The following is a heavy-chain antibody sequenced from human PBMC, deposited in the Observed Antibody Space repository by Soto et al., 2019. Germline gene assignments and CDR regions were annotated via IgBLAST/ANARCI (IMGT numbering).Heavy chain of an antibody. Sequence: SETMSLTSTVSSGSIRSFDGHWIRQHPGKGLEWIGSIYYSGNTNYSPSLKSRVTISVDTSKKQFSLKLTSVTAADTAMYYCARGYCSSTSCYEFDYWGQGTLVTVSS. D-gene: IGHD2-2*01. CDR3: ARGYCSSTSCYEFDY. CDR2: IYYSGNT. V-gene: IGHV4-59*01. J-gene: IGHJ4*02. CDR1: SGSIRSFD.